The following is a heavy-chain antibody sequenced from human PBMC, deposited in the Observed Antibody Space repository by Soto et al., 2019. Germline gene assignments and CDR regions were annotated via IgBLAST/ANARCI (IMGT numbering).Heavy chain of an antibody. CDR3: ARGPHLWFGVIRWFDP. CDR1: GGSFSGYY. J-gene: IGHJ5*02. D-gene: IGHD3-10*01. Sequence: SETLSLTCAVYGGSFSGYYWSWIRQPPGKGLEWIGEINHSGSTNYNPSLKSRVTISVDTSKNQLSLKLSSVTAADTAVYYCARGPHLWFGVIRWFDPWGQGTLVTVSS. V-gene: IGHV4-34*01. CDR2: INHSGST.